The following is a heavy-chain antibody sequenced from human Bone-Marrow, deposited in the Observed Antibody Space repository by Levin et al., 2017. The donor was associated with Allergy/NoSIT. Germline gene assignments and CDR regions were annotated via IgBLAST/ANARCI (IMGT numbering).Heavy chain of an antibody. CDR2: IYSGGDT. J-gene: IGHJ4*02. Sequence: GGSLRLSCAASGFTVSSNYMSWVRQAPGKGLEWVSVIYSGGDTYYADSVMGRFTISRDNSKNTLYLQMNSLRAEDTAVYYCARYHAWYGAGYFDYWGQGTLVSVSS. D-gene: IGHD3-10*01. CDR3: ARYHAWYGAGYFDY. V-gene: IGHV3-66*02. CDR1: GFTVSSNY.